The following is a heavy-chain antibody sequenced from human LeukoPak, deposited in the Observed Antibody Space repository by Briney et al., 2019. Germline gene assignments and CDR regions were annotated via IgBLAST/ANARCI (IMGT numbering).Heavy chain of an antibody. CDR2: IRYNGSNK. V-gene: IGHV3-30*02. D-gene: IGHD2-2*01. J-gene: IGHJ3*02. CDR3: ANLGKQDIVVVPAAISDAFDI. CDR1: GFTFSSYG. Sequence: GGSLRLSCAASGFTFSSYGMHWVRQAPVKGREWVAFIRYNGSNKYYADSVKGRFTISRDNSKNTLYLQMNSLRAEDTAVYYCANLGKQDIVVVPAAISDAFDIWGQGTMVTVSS.